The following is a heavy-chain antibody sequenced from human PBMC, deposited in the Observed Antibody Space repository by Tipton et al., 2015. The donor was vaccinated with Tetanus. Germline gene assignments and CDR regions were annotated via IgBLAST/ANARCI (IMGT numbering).Heavy chain of an antibody. CDR1: GGSINPYY. V-gene: IGHV4-59*01. Sequence: TLSLTCTVSGGSINPYYWSWIRQPPGKGLEWIGYIYYTGSTKSNPSLQSRVTISIDTSKNQFSLKLNSVTAANTAVYYCASLPQLWFGELFDYWGQGTLVTVSS. CDR3: ASLPQLWFGELFDY. D-gene: IGHD3-10*01. J-gene: IGHJ4*02. CDR2: IYYTGST.